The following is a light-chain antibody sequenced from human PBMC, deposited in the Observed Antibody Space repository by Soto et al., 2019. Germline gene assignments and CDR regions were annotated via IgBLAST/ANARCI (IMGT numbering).Light chain of an antibody. CDR3: QQRIDWPPAWA. CDR1: QSVDNY. Sequence: EIVLTQSPATLSLSPGERATLSCRASQSVDNYLVWYQQKPGQAPTLLIYDASNRATGIPARFSGSGSGTEFTLTISSLEPEDFAVYYCQQRIDWPPAWAFGQGTK. J-gene: IGKJ1*01. V-gene: IGKV3-11*01. CDR2: DAS.